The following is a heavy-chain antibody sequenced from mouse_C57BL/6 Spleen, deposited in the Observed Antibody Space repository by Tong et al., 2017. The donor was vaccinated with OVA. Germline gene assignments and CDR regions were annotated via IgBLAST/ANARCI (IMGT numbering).Heavy chain of an antibody. D-gene: IGHD2-4*01. CDR2: INPSSGYT. J-gene: IGHJ3*01. Sequence: VQLQESGAELVKPGASVKLSCKASGYTFTSYWMHWVKQRPGQGLEWIGYINPSSGYTKYNQKFKDKATLTADKSSSTAYMQLSSLTYEDSAVYYCARRGTWYDYDAWFAYWGQGTLVTVSA. CDR3: ARRGTWYDYDAWFAY. CDR1: GYTFTSYW. V-gene: IGHV1-7*01.